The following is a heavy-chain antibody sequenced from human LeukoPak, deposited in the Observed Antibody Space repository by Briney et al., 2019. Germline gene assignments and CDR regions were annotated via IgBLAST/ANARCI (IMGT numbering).Heavy chain of an antibody. J-gene: IGHJ4*02. D-gene: IGHD1-26*01. CDR2: INPNSGGT. Sequence: ASVKVSCKASGYTFTGYYMHWVRQAPGQGLEWMEWINPNSGGTNYAQKFQGWVTMTRDTSISTAYMELSRLRSDDTAVYYCATKAQPDNSGSYYFDYWGQGTLVTVSS. CDR1: GYTFTGYY. V-gene: IGHV1-2*04. CDR3: ATKAQPDNSGSYYFDY.